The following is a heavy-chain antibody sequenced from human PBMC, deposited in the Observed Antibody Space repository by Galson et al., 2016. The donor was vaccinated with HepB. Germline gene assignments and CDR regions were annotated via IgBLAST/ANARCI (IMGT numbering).Heavy chain of an antibody. CDR2: ISLGAINA. J-gene: IGHJ6*02. CDR3: ARDQWSSMWQDNSNGMDV. D-gene: IGHD6-19*01. Sequence: LRLSCAASGFSFSIYPMHWVRQAPGKGLEWVATISLGAINAYYVDSVKGRFTLSRDNSKKTLSLHMNILRPEDTAVYYCARDQWSSMWQDNSNGMDVWGQGTTVIVSS. V-gene: IGHV3-30*04. CDR1: GFSFSIYP.